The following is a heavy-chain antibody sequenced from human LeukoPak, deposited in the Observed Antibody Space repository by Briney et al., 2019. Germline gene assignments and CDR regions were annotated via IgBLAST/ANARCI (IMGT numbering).Heavy chain of an antibody. Sequence: PSETLSLTCAVYGGSFSGYYWSWIRQPPGKGLEWIGYIYYSGSTNYNSSLKSRVTISVDTSKNQFSLKLSSVTAADTAVYYCARHYCGGDCPYGMDVWGQGTTVTVSS. V-gene: IGHV4-59*01. CDR1: GGSFSGYY. CDR2: IYYSGST. CDR3: ARHYCGGDCPYGMDV. D-gene: IGHD2-21*02. J-gene: IGHJ6*02.